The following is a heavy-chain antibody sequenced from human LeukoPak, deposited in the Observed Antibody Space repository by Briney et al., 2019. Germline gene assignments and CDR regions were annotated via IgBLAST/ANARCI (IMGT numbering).Heavy chain of an antibody. V-gene: IGHV3-48*02. CDR1: GFLFSSYS. J-gene: IGHJ4*02. Sequence: GGSLRLSCTASGFLFSSYSMNWVRQAPGKGLEWVSHIGLVSRDENYAESVKGRFTISRDNGGNSLSLQMNGLGDEDTAVYYCARDHDHAFDYWGQGILVTVSS. CDR3: ARDHDHAFDY. CDR2: IGLVSRDE. D-gene: IGHD3-16*01.